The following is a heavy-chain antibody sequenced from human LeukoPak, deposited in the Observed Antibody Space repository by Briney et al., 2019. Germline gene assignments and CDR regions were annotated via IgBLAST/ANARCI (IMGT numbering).Heavy chain of an antibody. CDR1: GGSISSYY. D-gene: IGHD3-16*01. CDR3: ARETDYVFY. Sequence: SETLSLTCTVSGGSISSYYWSWIRQPPWKGLEWIGYIYYSGSTNYNPSLKSRVTISVDTFKNQFSLKLSSVTAADTAVYYFARETDYVFYWGQGTLVTVSS. CDR2: IYYSGST. J-gene: IGHJ4*02. V-gene: IGHV4-59*01.